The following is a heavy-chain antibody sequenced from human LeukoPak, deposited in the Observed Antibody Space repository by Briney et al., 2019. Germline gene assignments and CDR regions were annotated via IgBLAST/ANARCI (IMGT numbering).Heavy chain of an antibody. V-gene: IGHV1-2*02. D-gene: IGHD3-3*01. CDR2: IYPNSGGT. CDR3: ARDWSVGIRDDY. J-gene: IGHJ4*02. Sequence: GASVSVSCKASGSSFTSYYMRWVRQAPGQGLEWMGWIYPNSGGTNYARKVRGRVTMTRDTSISTAYLELSRLRSDDTAVYYCARDWSVGIRDDYWGQGTLVTVSS. CDR1: GSSFTSYY.